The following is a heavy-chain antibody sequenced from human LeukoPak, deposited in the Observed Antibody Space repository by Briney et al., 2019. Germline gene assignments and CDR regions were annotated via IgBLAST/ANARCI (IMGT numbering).Heavy chain of an antibody. CDR1: GGSISSGSYY. Sequence: SQTLSLTCTVSGGSISSGSYYWSWIRQPAGKGLEWIGRIYTSGGTNYNPSLKSRVTISVDTSKNQFSLKLSSVTAADTAVYYCASLTLGYCSSTSCYNMDVWGKGTTVTVSS. V-gene: IGHV4-61*02. J-gene: IGHJ6*03. D-gene: IGHD2-2*02. CDR3: ASLTLGYCSSTSCYNMDV. CDR2: IYTSGGT.